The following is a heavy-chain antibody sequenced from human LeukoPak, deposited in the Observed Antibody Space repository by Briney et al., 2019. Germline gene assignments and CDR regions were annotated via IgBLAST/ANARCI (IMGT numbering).Heavy chain of an antibody. CDR1: GGSISSSSYY. J-gene: IGHJ3*02. CDR2: IYYSGNT. CDR3: ARLYGGNLDAFDI. D-gene: IGHD4-23*01. Sequence: SETLSLTCTVSGGSISSSSYYWGWIRQPPGKGLEWIGSIYYSGNTYYNPSLKSRVTISVDTSKNQFSLKLSSVTAADTAVYYCARLYGGNLDAFDIWGQGTMVTVSS. V-gene: IGHV4-39*07.